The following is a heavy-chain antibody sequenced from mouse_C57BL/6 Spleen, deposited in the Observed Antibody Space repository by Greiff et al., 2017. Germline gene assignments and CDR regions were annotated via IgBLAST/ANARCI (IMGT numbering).Heavy chain of an antibody. CDR3: TRPYYSNSAWFAY. V-gene: IGHV1-15*01. J-gene: IGHJ3*01. CDR2: IDPETGGT. Sequence: VQLQQSGAELVRPGASVTLSCKASGYTFTDYEMDWVKQTPVHGLEWIGAIDPETGGTAYNQKFKGKAILTADKSSSTAYMELRSLTSEDSAVYYGTRPYYSNSAWFAYWGQGTLVTVSA. D-gene: IGHD2-5*01. CDR1: GYTFTDYE.